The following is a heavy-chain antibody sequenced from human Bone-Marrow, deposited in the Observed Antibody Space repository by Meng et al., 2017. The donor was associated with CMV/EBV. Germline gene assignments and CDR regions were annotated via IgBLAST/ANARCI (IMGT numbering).Heavy chain of an antibody. Sequence: QGQRGQSGTEVAKPGASGKVSCKASGYTFTDYYMHWVRQAPGQGLEWMGWINPNSGGTSYAQKFQGRVTMTRDTSINTAYMELTSLTPDDTAVYYCAARGYNYGQNFEYWGQGTLVTVSS. CDR1: GYTFTDYY. CDR3: AARGYNYGQNFEY. CDR2: INPNSGGT. D-gene: IGHD5-18*01. V-gene: IGHV1-2*02. J-gene: IGHJ4*02.